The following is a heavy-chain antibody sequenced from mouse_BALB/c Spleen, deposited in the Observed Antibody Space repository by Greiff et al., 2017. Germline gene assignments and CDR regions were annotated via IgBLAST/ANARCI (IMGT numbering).Heavy chain of an antibody. CDR2: ISSGGGNT. CDR3: ARYAPLYDGYSYYFDY. Sequence: EVMLVESGGGLVKPGGSLKLSCAASGFTFSSYTMSWVRQTPEKRLEWVATISSGGGNTYYPDSVKGRFTISRDNAKNNLYLQMSSLRSEDTALYYCARYAPLYDGYSYYFDYWGQGTTLTVSS. J-gene: IGHJ2*01. V-gene: IGHV5-9*03. CDR1: GFTFSSYT. D-gene: IGHD2-3*01.